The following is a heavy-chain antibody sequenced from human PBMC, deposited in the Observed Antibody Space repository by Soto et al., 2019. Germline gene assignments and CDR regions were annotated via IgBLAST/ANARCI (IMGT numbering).Heavy chain of an antibody. D-gene: IGHD4-17*01. CDR1: GYTFTSYG. V-gene: IGHV1-18*01. CDR3: VRDDIQPYYGDSLFDY. Sequence: ASVKVSCKASGYTFTSYGISWVRQAPGQGLEWMGWISAYNGNTNYAQKLQGRVTKTTDTSTSTAYMELRSLRSDDTAVYYCVRDDIQPYYGDSLFDYWGQGTLVTVSS. J-gene: IGHJ4*02. CDR2: ISAYNGNT.